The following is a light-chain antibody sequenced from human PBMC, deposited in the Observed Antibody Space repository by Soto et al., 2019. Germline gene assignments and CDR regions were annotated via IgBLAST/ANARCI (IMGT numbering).Light chain of an antibody. V-gene: IGKV3-20*01. Sequence: EIVLTQSPGTLSLFPGERATLSCRASQSISSSNLAWYQQKPGQAPRLLIFGASTRATGIPDRFSGSGSGTDFTLTISRLEPGDFAVYYCQQYGSSPRTFGQGTKVDIK. CDR3: QQYGSSPRT. CDR1: QSISSSN. J-gene: IGKJ1*01. CDR2: GAS.